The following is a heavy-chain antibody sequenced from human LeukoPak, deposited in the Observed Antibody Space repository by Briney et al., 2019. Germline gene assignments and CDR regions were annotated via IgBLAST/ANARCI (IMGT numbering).Heavy chain of an antibody. Sequence: GGSLRLSCAASGFTFSSYAMSCVRQAPGKGLEWVSAISVSGGSTYYADSVKGRFTISRDNSKNTLYLQMNSLRAEDTAVYYCAKARLYTSGSYYIFDYWGQGTLVTVSS. D-gene: IGHD3-10*01. CDR2: ISVSGGST. CDR1: GFTFSSYA. CDR3: AKARLYTSGSYYIFDY. J-gene: IGHJ4*02. V-gene: IGHV3-23*01.